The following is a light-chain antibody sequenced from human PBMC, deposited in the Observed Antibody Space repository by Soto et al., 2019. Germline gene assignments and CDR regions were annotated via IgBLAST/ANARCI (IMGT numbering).Light chain of an antibody. CDR1: QSIGSSY. Sequence: EVLFTKCPVTLTQYPAEGATLSCRASQSIGSSYLAWYQQKPGQAPRLLIYGASSRATGIPDRFSGGGSGTDFSLTISILDPEDFTVYCCQQYSFPPITFCQGTRLEIK. CDR3: QQYSFPPIT. J-gene: IGKJ5*01. V-gene: IGKV3-20*01. CDR2: GAS.